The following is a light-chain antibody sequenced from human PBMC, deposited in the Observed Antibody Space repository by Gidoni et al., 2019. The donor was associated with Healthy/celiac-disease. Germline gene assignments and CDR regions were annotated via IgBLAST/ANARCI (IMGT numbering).Light chain of an antibody. V-gene: IGKV1-13*02. J-gene: IGKJ3*01. CDR2: DAS. CDR3: QQVNSYPPFT. CDR1: QGISSA. Sequence: AIQLTQSPSSLSASVGDRVTITCRASQGISSALAWYQQKPGKAPKLLIYDASSLESGVPSRFSGSGSGTDFTLTISSLQPEDFATYYCQQVNSYPPFTFXPGTKVDIK.